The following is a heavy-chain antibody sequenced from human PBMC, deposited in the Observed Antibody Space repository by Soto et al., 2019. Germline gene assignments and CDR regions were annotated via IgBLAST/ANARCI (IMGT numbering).Heavy chain of an antibody. CDR3: ATGTGAQTFDS. Sequence: CLRLSCVACGFNFWTYIMDLLHQASGKGLEWDASISFSSHYIYYADSIRGRFTVSRDNARNSLYLQLNSLTDEDTAVYYCATGTGAQTFDSWGQGTLVTVSS. CDR1: GFNFWTYI. CDR2: ISFSSHYI. J-gene: IGHJ4*02. V-gene: IGHV3-21*01.